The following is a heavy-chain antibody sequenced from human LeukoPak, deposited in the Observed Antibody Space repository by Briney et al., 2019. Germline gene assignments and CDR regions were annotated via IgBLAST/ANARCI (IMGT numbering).Heavy chain of an antibody. D-gene: IGHD3-10*01. CDR2: ISSSSSYI. CDR3: ARSQSPRITMVRGVTWGY. J-gene: IGHJ4*02. CDR1: GFTFSSYS. Sequence: PGGSLRLSCAASGFTFSSYSMNWVRQAPGKGLEWVSSISSSSSYIYYADSVKGRFTISRDNAKNSLYLQMNSLRAEDTAVYYCARSQSPRITMVRGVTWGYWGQGTLVTVSS. V-gene: IGHV3-21*01.